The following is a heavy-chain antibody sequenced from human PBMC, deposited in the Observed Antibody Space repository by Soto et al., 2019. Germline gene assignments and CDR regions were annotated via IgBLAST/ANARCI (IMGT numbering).Heavy chain of an antibody. J-gene: IGHJ4*02. Sequence: EVQLLESGGGLVQPGGSLRLSCAASGFTFSSYAMNWVRQAPGKGLEWVSVISGSGGSTYYADSVKGRFTISRDNSKNTLYLQMNSLRAEDTAVYYCARRSTGTYFDYWGQGTLVTVSS. V-gene: IGHV3-23*01. CDR3: ARRSTGTYFDY. D-gene: IGHD1-1*01. CDR1: GFTFSSYA. CDR2: ISGSGGST.